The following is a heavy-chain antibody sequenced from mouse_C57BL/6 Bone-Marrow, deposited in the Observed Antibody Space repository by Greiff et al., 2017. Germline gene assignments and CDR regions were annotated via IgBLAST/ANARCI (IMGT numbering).Heavy chain of an antibody. V-gene: IGHV5-17*01. CDR1: GFTFSDYG. CDR3: ARRYYGSREGYFDV. CDR2: ISSGSSTI. Sequence: DVMLVESGGGLVKPGGSLKLSCAASGFTFSDYGMHWVRRAPEKGLEWVAYISSGSSTIYYADTVKGRFTISRDNAKNTLFLQMTSLRSEDTAMYYCARRYYGSREGYFDVWGTGTTVTVSS. J-gene: IGHJ1*03. D-gene: IGHD1-1*01.